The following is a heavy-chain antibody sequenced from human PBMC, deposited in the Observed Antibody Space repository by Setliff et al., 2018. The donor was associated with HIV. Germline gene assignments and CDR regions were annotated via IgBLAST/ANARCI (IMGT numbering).Heavy chain of an antibody. CDR3: ARTFGDLKHYNYYYTIDV. CDR1: GGSFSSYH. CDR2: IFASGST. J-gene: IGHJ6*02. D-gene: IGHD3-10*01. V-gene: IGHV4-4*07. Sequence: SETLSLTCTVSGGSFSSYHWSWIRHPAGKGLEWIGHIFASGSTKYNPSLESRVTMSVDTSRTQFSPKLRSVTAADTAVYYCARTFGDLKHYNYYYTIDVWGQGTTVTVSS.